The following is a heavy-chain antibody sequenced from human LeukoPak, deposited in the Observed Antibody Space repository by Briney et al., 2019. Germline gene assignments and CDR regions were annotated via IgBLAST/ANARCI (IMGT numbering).Heavy chain of an antibody. D-gene: IGHD6-13*01. Sequence: SGGSLRLSCAASGFTFSSYVMHWVRQAPGKGLEWVAVISNDGNNKYYADSVRGRFTISRDSSKNTLYLQMNSLRGEDTAVYYCARWNAAARTGYFHHWGQGTLVTVSS. CDR3: ARWNAAARTGYFHH. V-gene: IGHV3-30-3*01. CDR2: ISNDGNNK. J-gene: IGHJ1*01. CDR1: GFTFSSYV.